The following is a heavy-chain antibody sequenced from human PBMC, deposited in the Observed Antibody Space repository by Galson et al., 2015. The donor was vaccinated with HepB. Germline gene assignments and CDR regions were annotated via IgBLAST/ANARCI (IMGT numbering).Heavy chain of an antibody. Sequence: LRLSCAASGFTFSSYWMSWVRQAPGKGLEWVANIKQDGSEKYYVDSVKGRFTISRDNAKNSLYLQMNSLRAEDTAVYYCARLGADVVAATPAHDWGQGTLVTVSS. V-gene: IGHV3-7*01. CDR1: GFTFSSYW. J-gene: IGHJ4*02. CDR3: ARLGADVVAATPAHD. CDR2: IKQDGSEK. D-gene: IGHD2-15*01.